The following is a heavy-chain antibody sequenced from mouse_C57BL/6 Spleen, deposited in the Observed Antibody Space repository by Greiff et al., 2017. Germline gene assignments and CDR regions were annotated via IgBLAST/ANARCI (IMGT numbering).Heavy chain of an antibody. J-gene: IGHJ4*01. CDR1: GYTFTSYW. V-gene: IGHV1-59*01. Sequence: QVQLQQPGAELVRPGISVKLSCKASGYTFTSYWMHWVKQRPGQGLEWIGVIDPSDSYTNYNQKFKGKATLTVDTSSSTAYMQLSSLTSEDSAVYYCVCYDGYPYYAMDYWGQGTSVTVSS. D-gene: IGHD2-3*01. CDR2: IDPSDSYT. CDR3: VCYDGYPYYAMDY.